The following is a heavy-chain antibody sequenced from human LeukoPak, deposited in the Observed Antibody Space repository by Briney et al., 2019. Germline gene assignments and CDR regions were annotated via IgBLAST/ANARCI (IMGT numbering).Heavy chain of an antibody. V-gene: IGHV3-33*01. CDR3: ARDHRIVGYCSGGSCYSGAFDI. J-gene: IGHJ3*02. CDR2: IWYDGSNK. CDR1: GFPFSSYG. D-gene: IGHD2-15*01. Sequence: PGRSLRHFCAASGFPFSSYGMHWVRPAPGKGLEWVAVIWYDGSNKYYADSVKGRFTISRDNSKNTLYLQMNSLRDEDTAVYYCARDHRIVGYCSGGSCYSGAFDIWGQGTMVTVSS.